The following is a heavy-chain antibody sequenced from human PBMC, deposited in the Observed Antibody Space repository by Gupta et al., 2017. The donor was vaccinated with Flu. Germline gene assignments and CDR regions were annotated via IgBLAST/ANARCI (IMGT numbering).Heavy chain of an antibody. D-gene: IGHD1-26*01. CDR3: ARLSLLGGGAFDI. Sequence: ASEFTFSIYTFNWVRQAPGKGLEWVSSISRSSDYRYYSDSVRGRFTISRENAKDSLYLKMXSXRAEDTXVYDCARLSLLGGGAFDIWGQGTMVTVSS. CDR1: EFTFSIYT. J-gene: IGHJ3*02. V-gene: IGHV3-21*01. CDR2: ISRSSDYR.